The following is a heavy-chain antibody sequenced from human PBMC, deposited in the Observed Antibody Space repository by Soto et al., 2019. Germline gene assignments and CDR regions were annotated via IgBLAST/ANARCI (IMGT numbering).Heavy chain of an antibody. D-gene: IGHD6-6*01. CDR3: ASMGSIAARSGGRASYYYYGMDV. Sequence: SETLSLTCTVSGGSISSGGYYWSWIRQHPXKGLEWIGYIYYSGSTYYNPSLKSRVTISVDTSKNQFSLKLSSVTAADTAVYYCASMGSIAARSGGRASYYYYGMDVWGQGTTVTVSS. CDR2: IYYSGST. CDR1: GGSISSGGYY. V-gene: IGHV4-31*03. J-gene: IGHJ6*02.